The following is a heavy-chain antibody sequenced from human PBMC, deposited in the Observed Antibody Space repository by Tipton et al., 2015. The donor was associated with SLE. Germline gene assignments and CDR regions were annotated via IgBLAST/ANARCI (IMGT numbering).Heavy chain of an antibody. CDR3: ARGRGSSSSGHY. J-gene: IGHJ4*02. Sequence: GPVKPSETLSLTCAVYGGSFSGYYWSWIRQPPGKGLEWIGEINHSGSTNYNPSLKSRVTISVDTSKNQFSLKLSSVTAADTAVYYCARGRGSSSSGHYWGQGTLVTVSS. CDR1: GGSFSGYY. CDR2: INHSGST. D-gene: IGHD6-6*01. V-gene: IGHV4-34*01.